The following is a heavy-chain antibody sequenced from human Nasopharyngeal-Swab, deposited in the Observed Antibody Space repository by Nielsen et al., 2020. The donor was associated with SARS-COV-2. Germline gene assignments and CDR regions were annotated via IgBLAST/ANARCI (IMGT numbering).Heavy chain of an antibody. V-gene: IGHV4-59*08. J-gene: IGHJ4*02. D-gene: IGHD6-19*01. Sequence: PGKGLEWIGYISYSGSTNYNPSLKSRVTISVDTSKNQFSLKLSSVTAADTAVYYCARGDSSGWAFDYWGQGTLVTVSS. CDR2: ISYSGST. CDR3: ARGDSSGWAFDY.